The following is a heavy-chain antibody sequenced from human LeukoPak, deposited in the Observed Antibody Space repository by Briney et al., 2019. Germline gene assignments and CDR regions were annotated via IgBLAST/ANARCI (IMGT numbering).Heavy chain of an antibody. CDR2: INSDGSST. CDR3: ARGDYYDSIDY. CDR1: GFTFSSYW. J-gene: IGHJ4*02. D-gene: IGHD3-22*01. V-gene: IGHV3-74*01. Sequence: SGGSLRLSCAASGFTFSSYWMHCVRQAPGKGLVWVSRINSDGSSTSYADSVKGRFTISRDNAKNTLYLQMNSLRAEDTAVYYCARGDYYDSIDYWGQGTLVTVSS.